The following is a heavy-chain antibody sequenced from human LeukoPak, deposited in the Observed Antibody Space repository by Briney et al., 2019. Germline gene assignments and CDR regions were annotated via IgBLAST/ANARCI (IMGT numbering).Heavy chain of an antibody. CDR2: IRYDGNIK. CDR3: ARETDFWSGYPYFDN. CDR1: GFTCSSYG. Sequence: GGSLRLSGVTSGFTCSSYGLNWVRQAPGKGLEWVAFIRYDGNIKYYADSVQGRFTISRDYFESTVFLKMSSLRIDDTAVYYCARETDFWSGYPYFDNWGQGTLVIVA. D-gene: IGHD3-3*01. V-gene: IGHV3-30*02. J-gene: IGHJ4*02.